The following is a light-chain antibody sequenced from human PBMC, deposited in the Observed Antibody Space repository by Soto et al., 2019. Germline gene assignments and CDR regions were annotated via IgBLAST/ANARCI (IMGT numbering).Light chain of an antibody. J-gene: IGLJ1*01. V-gene: IGLV2-18*02. CDR1: SSDVGSYNH. Sequence: QSVLTQPPSVSGSPGQSVTVSCTGTSSDVGSYNHVAWYQQPPGTAPKLMIYEVSNRPSGVPDRFSGSKSGNTASLTISGLQAEDEADYYCSSFPTTSTYVFGTGTKVTVL. CDR2: EVS. CDR3: SSFPTTSTYV.